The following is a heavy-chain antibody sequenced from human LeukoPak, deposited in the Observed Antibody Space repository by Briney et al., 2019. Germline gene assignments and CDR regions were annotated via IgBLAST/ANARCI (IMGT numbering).Heavy chain of an antibody. CDR3: AREGRWGMKYYFDF. Sequence: KPSETLSLTCTVSGGSLSSHYWSWVRQSPEKGLEWIGQIYHTGSTHYNPSLRSRFAISVDTSKNKLFLNVKSVTAADTAVYYCAREGRWGMKYYFDFWGQGTLVIVSS. D-gene: IGHD4-23*01. J-gene: IGHJ4*02. CDR1: GGSLSSHY. CDR2: IYHTGST. V-gene: IGHV4-59*11.